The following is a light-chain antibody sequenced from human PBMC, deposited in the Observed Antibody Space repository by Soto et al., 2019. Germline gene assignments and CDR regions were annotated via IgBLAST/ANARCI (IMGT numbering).Light chain of an antibody. CDR2: DVS. CDR3: SSYTSSSTWV. CDR1: SSDVGAYNY. J-gene: IGLJ3*02. V-gene: IGLV2-14*01. Sequence: QSALTQPASVSGSPGQSITISCTGTSSDVGAYNYVSWYQQHPGNAPKLMIYDVSNRPSGVSNRFSGSKSGNTASLTISGLQAEDEADDYCSSYTSSSTWVFGGGTKLTVL.